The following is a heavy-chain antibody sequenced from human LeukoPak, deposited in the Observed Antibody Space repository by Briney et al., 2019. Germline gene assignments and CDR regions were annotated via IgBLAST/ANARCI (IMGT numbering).Heavy chain of an antibody. CDR2: IYYSWST. Sequence: SETLSLTCTVSGGSISSYYWSWIRQPPGKGLEWIWYIYYSWSTNYNPSLKSRVTISVDTSKNQFPLKLSSVTAADTAVYYCALRKGNSSGFNWFDPWGQGTLVTVSS. CDR1: GGSISSYY. D-gene: IGHD3-22*01. V-gene: IGHV4-59*01. CDR3: ALRKGNSSGFNWFDP. J-gene: IGHJ5*02.